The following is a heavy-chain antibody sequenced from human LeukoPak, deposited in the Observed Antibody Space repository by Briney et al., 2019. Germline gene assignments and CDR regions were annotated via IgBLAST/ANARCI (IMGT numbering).Heavy chain of an antibody. CDR1: GFTFSSYG. CDR2: IRYDGSNK. D-gene: IGHD3-10*01. CDR3: ARSGVSRLYYYMDV. J-gene: IGHJ6*03. Sequence: GGSLRLSCAASGFTFSSYGMHWVRQAPGKGLEWVAFIRYDGSNKYYADSVKGRFTISRDNSKNTLYLQMNSLRAEDTAVYYCARSGVSRLYYYMDVWGKGTTVTVSS. V-gene: IGHV3-30*02.